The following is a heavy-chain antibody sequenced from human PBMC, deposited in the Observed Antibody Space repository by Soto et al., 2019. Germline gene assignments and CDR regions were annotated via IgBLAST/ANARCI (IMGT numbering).Heavy chain of an antibody. D-gene: IGHD6-19*01. CDR2: INTNGVNT. J-gene: IGHJ4*02. CDR3: ARGRVEDSSGWATYCDY. Sequence: EVQLVESGGGLVQPGGSLRLSCAASGFTFSGYSMFWGRQAPGKGLEYVSGINTNGVNTFYAKSVKGGFTIYRDNSKNTMYLQMGSLRAEDMAVYYCARGRVEDSSGWATYCDYWGKGTPVTVAS. CDR1: GFTFSGYS. V-gene: IGHV3-64*01.